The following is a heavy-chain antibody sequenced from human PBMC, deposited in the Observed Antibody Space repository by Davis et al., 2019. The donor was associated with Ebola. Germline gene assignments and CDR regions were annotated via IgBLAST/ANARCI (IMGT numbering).Heavy chain of an antibody. J-gene: IGHJ6*02. CDR1: GFTFSDYY. CDR2: IKQDGSEK. V-gene: IGHV3-7*01. CDR3: ARGLGYCSGGSCYSRAGGMDV. D-gene: IGHD2-15*01. Sequence: GGSLRLSCAASGFTFSDYYMSWVRQAPGKGLEWVANIKQDGSEKYYVDSVKGRFTISRDNAKNSLYLQMNSLRAEDTAVYYCARGLGYCSGGSCYSRAGGMDVWGQGTTVTVSS.